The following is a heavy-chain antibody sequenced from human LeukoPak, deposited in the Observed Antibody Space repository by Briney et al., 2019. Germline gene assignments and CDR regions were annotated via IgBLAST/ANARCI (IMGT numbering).Heavy chain of an antibody. Sequence: PGGSLRLSCVVSGFDFSGFSMSWVRQAPGKGLEWVAIMHEYGSQIFYVDSVKGRFIISRDNARNSLYLQMNSLRAEDTAVYYCARLLAYNSGGEAFDHWGQGTLVTVSS. D-gene: IGHD1-20*01. CDR3: ARLLAYNSGGEAFDH. V-gene: IGHV3-7*01. J-gene: IGHJ4*02. CDR1: GFDFSGFS. CDR2: MHEYGSQI.